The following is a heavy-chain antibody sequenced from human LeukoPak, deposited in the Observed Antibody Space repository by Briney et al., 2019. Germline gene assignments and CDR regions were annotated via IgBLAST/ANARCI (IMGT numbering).Heavy chain of an antibody. CDR2: ISSSSSYI. CDR3: ARVAQGLNYYYYMDV. CDR1: GFTFSSYS. V-gene: IGHV3-21*01. J-gene: IGHJ6*03. Sequence: PGRSLRLSCAASGFTFSSYSMNWVRQAPGKGLEWVSSISSSSSYIYYADSVKGRFTISRDNAKNSLYLQMNSLRAEDTAVYYCARVAQGLNYYYYMDVWGKGTTVTVSS.